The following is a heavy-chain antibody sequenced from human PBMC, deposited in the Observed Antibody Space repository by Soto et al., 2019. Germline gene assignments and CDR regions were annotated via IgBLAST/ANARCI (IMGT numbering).Heavy chain of an antibody. CDR2: TSYDGANI. D-gene: IGHD3-10*01. CDR1: GFTFSNYA. J-gene: IGHJ4*01. V-gene: IGHV3-30*18. Sequence: VQLVESGGGVVQPGRSLRLSCAASGFTFSNYAMHWVRQAPGKGLEWVAVTSYDGANIYYADSVKGRFTISRDNSKNTLYLQMDSLRDEDTAVYFCAKDSTFGDRGNYFDYWGHGTLVAVSS. CDR3: AKDSTFGDRGNYFDY.